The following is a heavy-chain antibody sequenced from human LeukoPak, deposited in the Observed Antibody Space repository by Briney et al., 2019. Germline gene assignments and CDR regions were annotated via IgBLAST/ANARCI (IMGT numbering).Heavy chain of an antibody. CDR1: GFTFSSYA. V-gene: IGHV3-23*01. D-gene: IGHD1-26*01. CDR3: AKGEWELLNPFDY. Sequence: GGSLRLSCAASGFTFSSYAMSWVRQAPGKGLEWVSAISGSGGSTYYADSVKGWFTISRDNSKNTLYLQMNSLRAEDTAVYYCAKGEWELLNPFDYWGQGTLVTVSS. J-gene: IGHJ4*02. CDR2: ISGSGGST.